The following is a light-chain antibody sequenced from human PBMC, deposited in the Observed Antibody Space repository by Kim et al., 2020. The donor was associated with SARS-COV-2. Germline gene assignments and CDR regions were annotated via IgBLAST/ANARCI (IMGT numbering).Light chain of an antibody. Sequence: ASTGDSVTISCRASQTISSWLAWNQQKPGKAPKLLVYKASSVESGVQSRFGGSGSGTEFKLTNSNLQADDYATYYCQQYNSYSRTFGQGTKEDIK. CDR2: KAS. CDR1: QTISSW. J-gene: IGKJ1*01. CDR3: QQYNSYSRT. V-gene: IGKV1-5*03.